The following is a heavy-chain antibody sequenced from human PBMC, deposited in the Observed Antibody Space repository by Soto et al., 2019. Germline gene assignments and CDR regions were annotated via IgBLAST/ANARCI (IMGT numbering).Heavy chain of an antibody. CDR2: IWYDGSNK. CDR3: ALRKTGSYFDY. V-gene: IGHV3-33*01. J-gene: IGHJ4*02. Sequence: PGGSLRLSCAASGFTFSSYGMHWVRQAPGKGLEWVAVIWYDGSNKYYADSVKGRFTISRDNSKNTLYLQMNTLRAEDTALYYCALRKTGSYFDYWGPGSLVTVSS. D-gene: IGHD1-26*01. CDR1: GFTFSSYG.